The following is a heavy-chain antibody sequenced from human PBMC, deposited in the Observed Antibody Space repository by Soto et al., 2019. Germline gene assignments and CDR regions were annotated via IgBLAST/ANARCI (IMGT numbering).Heavy chain of an antibody. J-gene: IGHJ6*02. CDR3: ARDQEGSSTSSYGMDV. CDR2: IIPIFGTA. D-gene: IGHD2-2*01. CDR1: GDTFSSYA. V-gene: IGHV1-69*01. Sequence: QVQLVQSGAEVKKPGSSVKVSCKASGDTFSSYAISWVRQAPGQGLEWMGGIIPIFGTANYAQKFQGRVTITADASTSTAYMELSSLRSEDTAVYYCARDQEGSSTSSYGMDVWGQGTTVTVSS.